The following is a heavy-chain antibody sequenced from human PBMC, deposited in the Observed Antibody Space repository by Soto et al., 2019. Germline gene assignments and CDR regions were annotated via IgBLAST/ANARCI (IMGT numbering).Heavy chain of an antibody. V-gene: IGHV4-59*01. Sequence: QVQLQESGPGVVKPSETLSLTCSVSGASISSYHWTWIRQPPGKGLEWIAYIYYSGSTNYNPSLESRVTISVDMSKNQFSLKLRSVTAADTAVYYCARIRAYSGYSYGMDVWGRGTTVTVSS. CDR3: ARIRAYSGYSYGMDV. D-gene: IGHD5-12*01. CDR1: GASISSYH. J-gene: IGHJ6*02. CDR2: IYYSGST.